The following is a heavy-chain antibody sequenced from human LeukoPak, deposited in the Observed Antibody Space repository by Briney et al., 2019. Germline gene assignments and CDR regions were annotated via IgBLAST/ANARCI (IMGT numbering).Heavy chain of an antibody. V-gene: IGHV3-48*01. J-gene: IGHJ4*02. CDR2: ISSSSSTI. CDR3: VRDNPRCCGVIPANIDDY. Sequence: GGSLRLSCAASGFTFSSYSMNWVRQAPGKGLEWVSYISSSSSTIYYTDSVKGRFTISRDNAKNSLYLQMNSLRAEDTAVYYCVRDNPRCCGVIPANIDDYWGQGTLVTVSS. CDR1: GFTFSSYS. D-gene: IGHD2-21*01.